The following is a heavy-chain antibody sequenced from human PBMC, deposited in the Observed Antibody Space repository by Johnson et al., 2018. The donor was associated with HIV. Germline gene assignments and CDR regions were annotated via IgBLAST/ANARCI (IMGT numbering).Heavy chain of an antibody. J-gene: IGHJ3*02. V-gene: IGHV3-33*01. CDR2: IWYDGSNK. CDR3: ARDEWSRSSGDAFDI. D-gene: IGHD6-6*01. Sequence: QMLLVESGGGVVQPGRSLRLSCAASGFTFSNYGMHWVRQTPGKGLEWVAVIWYDGSNKYYADSVKGRFSISRDNSKNTLYLQMNSLGVEDTAVYYCARDEWSRSSGDAFDIWGQGTMVTVSS. CDR1: GFTFSNYG.